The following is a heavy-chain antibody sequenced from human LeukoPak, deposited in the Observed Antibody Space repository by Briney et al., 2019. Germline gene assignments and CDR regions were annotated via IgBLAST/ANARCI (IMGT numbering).Heavy chain of an antibody. D-gene: IGHD2-2*01. CDR1: GFTFSSYW. J-gene: IGHJ6*03. Sequence: GGSLRLSCAASGFTFSSYWMSWVRQAPGKGLEWVANIKQDGSEKYYVDSVKGRFTISRDNAKNSLYLQMNSLRAEDTAVYYCARGRRPRRAGGYCSSTSCSPLGYYYYYMDVWGKGTTVTVSS. CDR2: IKQDGSEK. CDR3: ARGRRPRRAGGYCSSTSCSPLGYYYYYMDV. V-gene: IGHV3-7*01.